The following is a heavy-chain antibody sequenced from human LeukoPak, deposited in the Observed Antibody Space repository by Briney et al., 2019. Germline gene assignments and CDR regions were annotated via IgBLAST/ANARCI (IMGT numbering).Heavy chain of an antibody. Sequence: ASVKVSCKASGYTFTTYGISWVRQAPGQGLEWMGGIIPMFGTAKYAQKFQGRVTITADKSTSTAYMELSSLRSEDTAVYYCASGITDIVVVPATLRNYYFDYWGQGTLVTVSS. CDR3: ASGITDIVVVPATLRNYYFDY. J-gene: IGHJ4*02. V-gene: IGHV1-69*06. CDR1: GYTFTTYG. D-gene: IGHD2-2*01. CDR2: IIPMFGTA.